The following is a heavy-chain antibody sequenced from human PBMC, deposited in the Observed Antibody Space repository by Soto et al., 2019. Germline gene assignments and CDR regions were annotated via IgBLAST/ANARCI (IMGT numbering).Heavy chain of an antibody. CDR2: IIPIFGTA. J-gene: IGHJ1*01. V-gene: IGHV1-69*13. D-gene: IGHD6-19*01. CDR3: AREGLVAGTSRYFQH. Sequence: GPSVEVSCTAAGGTFSSYAISWVRQAPGQGLEWMGGIIPIFGTANYAQKFQGRVTITAEESTSTAYMELSSLRSEDTAVYYCAREGLVAGTSRYFQHWCQGTLVTVSS. CDR1: GGTFSSYA.